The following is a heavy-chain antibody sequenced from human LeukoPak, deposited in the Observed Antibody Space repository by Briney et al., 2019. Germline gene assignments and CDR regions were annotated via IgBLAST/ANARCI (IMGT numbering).Heavy chain of an antibody. Sequence: SETLSLTCAVYGGSFSGYYWSWIRQPPGKGLEWIGEINHSGSTNYNPSLKSRVTISVDTSKNQFSLKLSSVTAADTAVYYCARGSIAARFYYWGQGTLVTVSS. D-gene: IGHD6-6*01. V-gene: IGHV4-34*01. CDR1: GGSFSGYY. CDR2: INHSGST. J-gene: IGHJ4*02. CDR3: ARGSIAARFYY.